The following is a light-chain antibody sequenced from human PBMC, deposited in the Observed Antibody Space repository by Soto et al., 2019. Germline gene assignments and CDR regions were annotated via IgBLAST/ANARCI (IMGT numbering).Light chain of an antibody. CDR2: DAS. V-gene: IGKV1-5*01. CDR3: QQYNSYSPMYT. CDR1: QSISSW. Sequence: DIPMTQSPSTLSASVGDRVTITCRASQSISSWLAWYQQKPGKAPKLLIYDASSLESGVPSRFSGSGSGTEFTLTISSLQPDEFATYYCQQYNSYSPMYTFGQGTKLEIK. J-gene: IGKJ2*01.